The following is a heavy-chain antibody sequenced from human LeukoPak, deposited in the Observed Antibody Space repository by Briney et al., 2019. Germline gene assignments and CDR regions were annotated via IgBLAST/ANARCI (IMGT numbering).Heavy chain of an antibody. CDR3: ARDGRYSAGGWFDP. Sequence: SETLSLTCTVSGVXLSSYYCSWIRQPAGQGLEWIGRIYTSGSANYNPSLKSRVTMSVDTSKNQFSLKLSSVTAADTAVYYCARDGRYSAGGWFDPWGQGTLVTVSS. D-gene: IGHD5-12*01. J-gene: IGHJ5*02. CDR1: GVXLSSYY. V-gene: IGHV4-4*07. CDR2: IYTSGSA.